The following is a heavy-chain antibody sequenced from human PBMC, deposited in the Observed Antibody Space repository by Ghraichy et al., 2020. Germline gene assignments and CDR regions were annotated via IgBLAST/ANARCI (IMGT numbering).Heavy chain of an antibody. CDR1: GGSLSGYY. J-gene: IGHJ6*02. Sequence: SETLSLTCAVHGGSLSGYYWSWIRQPPGKGLEWIGEINQSGSTKYNPSLKSRVTISLDTSNYQLSLRLSSVTAAVTAVYYCARLSVSSKAARPFYYYGMDVWGQGTTVTVSS. CDR2: INQSGST. D-gene: IGHD6-6*01. V-gene: IGHV4-34*01. CDR3: ARLSVSSKAARPFYYYGMDV.